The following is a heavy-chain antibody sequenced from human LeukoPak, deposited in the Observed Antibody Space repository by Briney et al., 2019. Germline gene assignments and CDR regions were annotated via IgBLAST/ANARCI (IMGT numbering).Heavy chain of an antibody. CDR2: INPNSGGT. Sequence: ASVKVSCKASGYTLTGYYMHWVRQAPGQGLEWMGWINPNSGGTNYAQKFQGRVTMTRDTSISTAYMELSRLRSDDTAVYYCARGRIAVAGTPVPDFDYWGQGTLVTVSS. D-gene: IGHD6-19*01. CDR3: ARGRIAVAGTPVPDFDY. CDR1: GYTLTGYY. V-gene: IGHV1-2*02. J-gene: IGHJ4*02.